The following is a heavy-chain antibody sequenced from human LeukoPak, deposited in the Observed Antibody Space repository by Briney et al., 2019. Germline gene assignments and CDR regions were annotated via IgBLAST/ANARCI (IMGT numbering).Heavy chain of an antibody. D-gene: IGHD3-10*01. Sequence: GGSLRLSCAASGFTFSSYAMSWVRQAPGKGLEWVSAISGSGGSTYYADSVKGRFTISRDNSKNTLYLQMNSLRAEDTAVYHCAKVNSVWFGESPYYFDYWGQGTLVTVSS. J-gene: IGHJ4*02. CDR3: AKVNSVWFGESPYYFDY. CDR1: GFTFSSYA. V-gene: IGHV3-23*01. CDR2: ISGSGGST.